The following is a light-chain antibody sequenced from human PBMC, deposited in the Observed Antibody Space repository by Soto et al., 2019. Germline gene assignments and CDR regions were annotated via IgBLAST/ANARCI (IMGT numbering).Light chain of an antibody. Sequence: EIVLTQSPGTLSLSPGERATLSCRASQSVSSSYLAWYQQKPGQAPRLLIYGASSRATGIPDRFSGSWSGTDFTLTISRLEPEDFAVYYCQQYGSSPWYTFGQGTKLEIK. J-gene: IGKJ2*01. CDR2: GAS. CDR1: QSVSSSY. CDR3: QQYGSSPWYT. V-gene: IGKV3-20*01.